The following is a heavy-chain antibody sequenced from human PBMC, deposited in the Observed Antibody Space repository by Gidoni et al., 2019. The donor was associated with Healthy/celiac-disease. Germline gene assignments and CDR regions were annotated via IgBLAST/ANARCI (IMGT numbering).Heavy chain of an antibody. CDR2: ISLNSGSI. J-gene: IGHJ4*02. CDR3: AKGYSSSWYPFDY. V-gene: IGHV3-9*01. D-gene: IGHD6-13*01. CDR1: GFTFDDYA. Sequence: EVQLVESGGGLVQPGRSLRLSCAASGFTFDDYAMTGVRQAPGKGLEWVSGISLNSGSIGYADSVKGRFTISRDNAKNSLYLQMNSLRDEDTALYYCAKGYSSSWYPFDYWGQGTLVTVSS.